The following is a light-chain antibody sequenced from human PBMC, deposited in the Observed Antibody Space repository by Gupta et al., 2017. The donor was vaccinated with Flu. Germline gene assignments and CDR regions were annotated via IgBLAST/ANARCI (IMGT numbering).Light chain of an antibody. CDR3: QQCSVITLT. CDR2: AAS. V-gene: IGKV1-39*01. Sequence: DIHLTQSPSSLSASVGDRVTSNCRASQTINRCLNWYQQKPGKAPRLIIHAASTLKSGVPSRFSGRGSGTDFTLTISSLQPDDFATYYCQQCSVITLTFGGGTKVEIK. CDR1: QTINRC. J-gene: IGKJ4*01.